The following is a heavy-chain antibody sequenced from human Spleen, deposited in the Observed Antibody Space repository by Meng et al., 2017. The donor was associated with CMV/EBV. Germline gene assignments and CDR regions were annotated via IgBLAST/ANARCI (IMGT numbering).Heavy chain of an antibody. CDR3: ARDGSSTIRANYYYYGMDV. CDR2: LSGSGGYT. J-gene: IGHJ6*02. CDR1: GFTFRSYI. V-gene: IGHV3-21*01. D-gene: IGHD3-10*01. Sequence: GESLKISCAASGFTFRSYIMSWVRQAPGKGLEWVSALSGSGGYTYYADSVKGRFTISRDNAKNSLYLQMNSLRAEDTAVYYCARDGSSTIRANYYYYGMDVWGQGTTVTVSS.